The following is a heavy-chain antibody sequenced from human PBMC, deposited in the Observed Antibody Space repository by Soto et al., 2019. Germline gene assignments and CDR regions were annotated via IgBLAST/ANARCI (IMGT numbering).Heavy chain of an antibody. Sequence: ASVKGSCKASGYTFSSYDVTWVRQAPGQGLEWMGWIITSTGNTNYAHKVQCRFTMTTDSSPNTAYRELIRLRSDVTATYFCAGGEGMAARNDAYDFWGKGKRATVSS. CDR2: IITSTGNT. CDR1: GYTFSSYD. J-gene: IGHJ3*01. V-gene: IGHV1-18*04. CDR3: AGGEGMAARNDAYDF. D-gene: IGHD6-6*01.